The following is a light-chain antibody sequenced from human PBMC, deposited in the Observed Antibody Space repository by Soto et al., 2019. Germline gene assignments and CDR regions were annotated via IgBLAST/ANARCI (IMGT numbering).Light chain of an antibody. Sequence: DIQMTQSPSSLSASVGDRVTITCRASQDISDYLNWYQQRPGQAPKLLIYAASNLQSGVPSRFTGSESGTDFTLTNSSLQPEDLATFYCQQTYRIPYTFGQGTKVDI. J-gene: IGKJ2*01. CDR3: QQTYRIPYT. CDR2: AAS. CDR1: QDISDY. V-gene: IGKV1-39*01.